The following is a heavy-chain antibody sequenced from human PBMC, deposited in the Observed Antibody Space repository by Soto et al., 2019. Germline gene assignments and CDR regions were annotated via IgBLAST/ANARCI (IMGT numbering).Heavy chain of an antibody. D-gene: IGHD3-3*01. CDR1: GGSISSYY. CDR2: IYYSGST. Sequence: SLTLSLTCPVFGGSISSYYWSWIRTPPGKVLEWIGYIYYSGSTNYNPSLKSRVTISVDTSKNQFSLKLSSVTAADTAVYYCARFAAYDFWSGDYVRDDDFDIWGQGTMVTVSS. V-gene: IGHV4-59*01. J-gene: IGHJ3*02. CDR3: ARFAAYDFWSGDYVRDDDFDI.